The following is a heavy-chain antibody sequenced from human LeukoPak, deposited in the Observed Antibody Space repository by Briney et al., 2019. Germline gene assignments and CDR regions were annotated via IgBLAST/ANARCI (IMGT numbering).Heavy chain of an antibody. D-gene: IGHD3-10*01. CDR3: ARGGVNYKIAGP. J-gene: IGHJ5*02. Sequence: SETLSLTCTVSGGSITSYYWSWIRQPPGKGLEWIGYMYYSGSTNYNPSLKSRVTISVDTSKNQFSLKLSSVTAADTAVYYCARGGVNYKIAGPWGQGALVTVSS. V-gene: IGHV4-59*01. CDR2: MYYSGST. CDR1: GGSITSYY.